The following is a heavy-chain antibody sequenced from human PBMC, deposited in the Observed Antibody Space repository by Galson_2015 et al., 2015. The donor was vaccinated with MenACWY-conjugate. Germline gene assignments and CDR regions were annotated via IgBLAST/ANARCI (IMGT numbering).Heavy chain of an antibody. CDR2: ISSGGTYI. CDR1: GFTFSSYS. CDR3: ARNDQADYGVDH. J-gene: IGHJ4*02. D-gene: IGHD4-17*01. Sequence: SLSLSCAASGFTFSSYSMNWVRQAPGKGLEWVSSISSGGTYIYYADSVKGRFTISRDNAKNSLYLQIHSLRAEDTAVFYCARNDQADYGVDHWGQGTLVTVSS. V-gene: IGHV3-21*01.